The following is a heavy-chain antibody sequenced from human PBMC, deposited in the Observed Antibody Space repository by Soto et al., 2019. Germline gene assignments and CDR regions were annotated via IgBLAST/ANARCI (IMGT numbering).Heavy chain of an antibody. J-gene: IGHJ5*02. CDR3: ARKDYDILTGYSGDWFDP. CDR1: GGSISSYY. CDR2: IYYSGST. D-gene: IGHD3-9*01. Sequence: SETLSLTCTVSGGSISSYYWSWIRQPPGKGLEWIGYIYYSGSTNYNPSLKSRVTISVDTSKNQFSLKLSSVTAADTAVYYCARKDYDILTGYSGDWFDPWGQGTLVTVS. V-gene: IGHV4-59*01.